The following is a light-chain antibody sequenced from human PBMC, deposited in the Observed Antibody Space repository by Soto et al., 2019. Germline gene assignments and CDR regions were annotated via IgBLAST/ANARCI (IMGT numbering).Light chain of an antibody. CDR3: QQRSNWLT. Sequence: EIVLTQSPATLSLSPGERATLSCRASQRVASDLAWYLQKPGQPPRLLIYDASIRATGIPARFSGSGSGTDFTLTISSLEPEDFAVYYCQQRSNWLTFGGGTKVDIK. CDR1: QRVASD. J-gene: IGKJ4*01. CDR2: DAS. V-gene: IGKV3-11*01.